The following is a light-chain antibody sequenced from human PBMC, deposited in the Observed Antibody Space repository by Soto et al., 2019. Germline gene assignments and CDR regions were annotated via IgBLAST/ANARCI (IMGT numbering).Light chain of an antibody. CDR1: SSDIGAYKV. CDR3: RLYAGSNNVV. J-gene: IGLJ2*01. Sequence: QSALTQPPSASGSPGQSVALSCTGTSSDIGAYKVVSWYQQHTGKAPKLLIYEVRIRPSGVPDRFSGSKSGNTASLPVSGLLAEDEADYYCRLYAGSNNVVFGGGTKLTVL. CDR2: EVR. V-gene: IGLV2-8*01.